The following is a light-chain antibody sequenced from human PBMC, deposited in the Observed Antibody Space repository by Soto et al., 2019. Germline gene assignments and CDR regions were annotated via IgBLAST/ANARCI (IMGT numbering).Light chain of an antibody. Sequence: QSALTQPPSASGSPGQSVTISCTGTSSDVGGYNYVSWYQQHPGKAPKLMIYDVTKRPSGVPDRFSGSKSGNTASLTVSGLQAEYEADYYCSSYAGSNNFVVFGGGTKLTVL. J-gene: IGLJ2*01. CDR1: SSDVGGYNY. CDR3: SSYAGSNNFVV. CDR2: DVT. V-gene: IGLV2-8*01.